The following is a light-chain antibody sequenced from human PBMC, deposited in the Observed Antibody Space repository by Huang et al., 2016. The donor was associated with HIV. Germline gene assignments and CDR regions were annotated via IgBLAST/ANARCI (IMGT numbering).Light chain of an antibody. J-gene: IGKJ4*01. CDR2: AAS. CDR1: QGISKY. CDR3: QKYNSAPLT. Sequence: DIQMTQSPSSLSASVGDRVTITCRASQGISKYLAWYQQKPGKVPQVLIYAASTSQSGVPSRFSGSGSGTIFTLTISSLQPEDVATYYCQKYNSAPLTFGGGTKVEIK. V-gene: IGKV1-27*01.